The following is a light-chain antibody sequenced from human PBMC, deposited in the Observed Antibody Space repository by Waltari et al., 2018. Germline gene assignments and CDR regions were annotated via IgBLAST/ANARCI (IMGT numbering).Light chain of an antibody. CDR3: HVWDASSAHIV. V-gene: IGLV3-21*02. Sequence: SYVLTQAPSVSVAPGQTAGITCGGISIGSKTVHWDQPKPGQAPRLVGYGDGDRPSGYPERFSGSNSGDTATLTISRVEAGDEADYYCHVWDASSAHIVFGGGTKLTVL. CDR2: GDG. CDR1: SIGSKT. J-gene: IGLJ2*01.